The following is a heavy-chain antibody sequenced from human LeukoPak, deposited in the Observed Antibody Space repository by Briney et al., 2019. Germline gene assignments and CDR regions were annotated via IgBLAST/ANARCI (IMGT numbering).Heavy chain of an antibody. CDR3: ARAGIVDLCSSTSCYMID. V-gene: IGHV1-2*02. Sequence: ASVRVSCKASGYTFTGYYMHWVRQAPGQGLEWMGWINPNSGGTNYAQKFQGRVTMTRDTSISTAYMELSRLRSDGTAVYYCARAGIVDLCSSTSCYMIDWGQGTLVTVSS. J-gene: IGHJ4*02. D-gene: IGHD2-2*02. CDR1: GYTFTGYY. CDR2: INPNSGGT.